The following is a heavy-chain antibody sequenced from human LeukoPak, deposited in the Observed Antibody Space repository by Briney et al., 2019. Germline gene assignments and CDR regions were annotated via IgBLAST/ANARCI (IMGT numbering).Heavy chain of an antibody. CDR2: ISHSGNT. D-gene: IGHD3-9*01. V-gene: IGHV4-34*01. CDR1: GEAFSGYY. CDR3: ARSVDILTGYYGGYFDY. Sequence: SETLSLTCAVYGEAFSGYYWSWSRQSPGKGREWIGEISHSGNTDYNPSLKRRVTISLDTSKNQFSLRLSSVTAADTAVYYCARSVDILTGYYGGYFDYWGQGTLVTVSS. J-gene: IGHJ4*02.